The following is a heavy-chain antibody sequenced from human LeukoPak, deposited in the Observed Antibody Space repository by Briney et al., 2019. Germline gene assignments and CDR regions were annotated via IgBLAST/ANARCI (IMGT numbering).Heavy chain of an antibody. CDR3: SRDLYSSSSDAFDI. Sequence: GRSLRLSSAASGFTVSSYAMHWVRQAPGKGLVCVAVISYDGSNNYYAASVQGRFTISRDNSKNTLYLQMNRLRAEDTAVYYCSRDLYSSSSDAFDIWGQGTMVTVSS. CDR2: ISYDGSNN. D-gene: IGHD6-6*01. J-gene: IGHJ3*02. CDR1: GFTVSSYA. V-gene: IGHV3-30*01.